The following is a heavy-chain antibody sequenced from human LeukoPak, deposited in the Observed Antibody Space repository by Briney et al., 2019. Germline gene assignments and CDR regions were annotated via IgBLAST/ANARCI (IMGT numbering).Heavy chain of an antibody. Sequence: ASVEVSCKASGYTSTSYGISWVRQAPGQGLEWMGWISAYNGNTNYAQKLQGRVTVTTDTSTSTAYMELRSLRSDDTAVYYCARKSGYDLFDPWGQGTLVTVSS. J-gene: IGHJ5*02. D-gene: IGHD5-12*01. CDR1: GYTSTSYG. CDR3: ARKSGYDLFDP. CDR2: ISAYNGNT. V-gene: IGHV1-18*01.